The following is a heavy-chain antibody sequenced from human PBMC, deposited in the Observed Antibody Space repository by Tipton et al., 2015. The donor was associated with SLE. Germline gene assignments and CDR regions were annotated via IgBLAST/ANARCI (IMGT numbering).Heavy chain of an antibody. V-gene: IGHV3-21*01. Sequence: QLVQSGGGLVKPGGSLRLSCAASGFTFSSYSMNWVRQAPGKGLEWVSSISSSSSYIYYADSVKGRFTISRDNAKNSLYLQMNSLRAEDTAVYYCARSYSSSYWYFDLWGRGTLVTVSS. CDR2: ISSSSSYI. CDR3: ARSYSSSYWYFDL. D-gene: IGHD6-19*01. CDR1: GFTFSSYS. J-gene: IGHJ2*01.